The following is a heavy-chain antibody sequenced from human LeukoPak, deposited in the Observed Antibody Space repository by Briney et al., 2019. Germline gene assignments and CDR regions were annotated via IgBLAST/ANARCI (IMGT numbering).Heavy chain of an antibody. CDR3: ARDMQQLEYFDY. J-gene: IGHJ4*02. Sequence: GASVKVSCKASGYTFTSYAMHWVRQAPGQRLEWMGWINAGNGNTKYSQKFQGRVTITRDTSASTAYMELSSLRSEDTAVYYCARDMQQLEYFDYWGQGTLVTVSS. V-gene: IGHV1-3*01. CDR2: INAGNGNT. D-gene: IGHD6-13*01. CDR1: GYTFTSYA.